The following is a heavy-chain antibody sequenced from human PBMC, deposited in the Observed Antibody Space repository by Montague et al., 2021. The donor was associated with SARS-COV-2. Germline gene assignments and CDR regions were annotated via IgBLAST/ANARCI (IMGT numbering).Heavy chain of an antibody. V-gene: IGHV4-34*01. D-gene: IGHD3-10*01. CDR3: ASGIYPSGRYYNRYYYGLNI. CDR1: GGSLSGYY. Sequence: SETLSLTCAVHGGSLSGYYWSWICQPPEKGLEWIGEINHSANTKYNPSLKSPVTISIDTSKNQFSLKMTSVTAADTATYYCASGIYPSGRYYNRYYYGLNIWGPGTTVIVSS. J-gene: IGHJ6*02. CDR2: INHSANT.